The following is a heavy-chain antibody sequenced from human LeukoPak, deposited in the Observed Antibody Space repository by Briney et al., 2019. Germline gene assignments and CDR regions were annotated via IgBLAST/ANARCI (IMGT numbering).Heavy chain of an antibody. CDR2: INPNSGGT. CDR1: GYTLTCYY. J-gene: IGHJ5*02. Sequence: ASVKDSCKASGYTLTCYYMHWVRQAPGQGLEWMGWINPNSGGTNYAQKFQGRVTMTRDTSISTAYMELSRLRSDDTAVYYCARGTAGIGYCSSTSCYGGPSWFDPWGQGTLVTVSS. V-gene: IGHV1-2*02. CDR3: ARGTAGIGYCSSTSCYGGPSWFDP. D-gene: IGHD2-2*01.